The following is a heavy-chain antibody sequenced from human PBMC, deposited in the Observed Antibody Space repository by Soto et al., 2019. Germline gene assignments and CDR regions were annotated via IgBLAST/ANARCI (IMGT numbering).Heavy chain of an antibody. J-gene: IGHJ4*02. CDR2: IYYTEST. CDR1: GVSISNDVYY. V-gene: IGHV4-31*03. CDR3: ARQEYGDYVFLDY. D-gene: IGHD4-17*01. Sequence: SSETLSLTCTVSGVSISNDVYYWTWIRQYPGKGLEWVGYIYYTESTYYNPSLTSRVMMSVDTSKNQFSLKLSSVTAADTAVYYCARQEYGDYVFLDYWGQGTLVTVSS.